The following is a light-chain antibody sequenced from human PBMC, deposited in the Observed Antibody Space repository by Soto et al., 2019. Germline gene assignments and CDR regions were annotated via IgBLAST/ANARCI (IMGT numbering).Light chain of an antibody. J-gene: IGKJ4*01. Sequence: EIVMTQSPTILSVSPGERATLSCRASQSVSSNLAWYQQKPGQAPRLLIYGVYARAPGIPARFSGSGSGTEFTLTISSLQSEDFAVYYCQQRYNSLTFGGGTKVDIK. V-gene: IGKV3D-15*01. CDR1: QSVSSN. CDR3: QQRYNSLT. CDR2: GVY.